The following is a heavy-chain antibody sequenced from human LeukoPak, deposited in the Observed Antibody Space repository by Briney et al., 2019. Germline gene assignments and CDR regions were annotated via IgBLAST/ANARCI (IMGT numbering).Heavy chain of an antibody. CDR2: INPNSGGT. CDR1: GYTFTGYY. D-gene: IGHD3-9*01. V-gene: IGHV1-2*02. CDR3: ATPSFSYYDILTGYMDY. J-gene: IGHJ4*02. Sequence: GASVKVSCKASGYTFTGYYMHWVRQAPGQGLEWMGWINPNSGGTNYAQKFQGRVTMTRDTSISTAYMELSRLRSDDTAVYYCATPSFSYYDILTGYMDYWGQGTLVTVSS.